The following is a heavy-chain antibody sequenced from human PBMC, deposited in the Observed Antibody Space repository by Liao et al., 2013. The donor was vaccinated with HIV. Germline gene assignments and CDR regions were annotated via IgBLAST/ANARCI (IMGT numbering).Heavy chain of an antibody. CDR3: ARGAAAAPDI. D-gene: IGHD6-13*01. CDR2: VYYSGST. J-gene: IGHJ3*02. V-gene: IGHV4-59*12. Sequence: QVQLQESGPGLVKPSETLSLTCTVSGDSISSYYWSWIRQPPGKGLEWIGYVYYSGSTNYNPSLKSRVTISVDTSKNQFSLKLRSVTAADTAVYYCARGAAAAPDIWGQGTMVTVSS. CDR1: GDSISSYY.